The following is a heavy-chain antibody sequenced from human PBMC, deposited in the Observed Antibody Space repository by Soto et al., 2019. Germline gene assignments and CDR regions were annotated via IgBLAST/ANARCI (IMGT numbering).Heavy chain of an antibody. CDR2: ISAYNDNT. CDR3: AREGYYYGSGSYSTPRYYGMDV. J-gene: IGHJ6*02. CDR1: GYTFTNYG. V-gene: IGHV1-18*01. D-gene: IGHD3-10*01. Sequence: QIQLVQSGAEVKKAGASVKVSCKASGYTFTNYGISWVRQALGQGLEWMGWISAYNDNTNYAQKFQGRVTLTTDTSTRTAYMELRSLTSDDTAVYYCAREGYYYGSGSYSTPRYYGMDVWGQGTTVTVFS.